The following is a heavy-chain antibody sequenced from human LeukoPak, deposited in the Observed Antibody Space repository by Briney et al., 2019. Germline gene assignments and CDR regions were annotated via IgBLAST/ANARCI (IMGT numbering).Heavy chain of an antibody. CDR1: GGSISSSNW. D-gene: IGHD3-10*01. J-gene: IGHJ5*02. CDR2: IYHSGST. V-gene: IGHV4-4*02. CDR3: ARGDYGSGTYLWGS. Sequence: SETLSLTCAVSGGSISSSNWWSWVRQPPGQGLEWIGEIYHSGSTNYNPSPKSRVTISVDTSQNQFSLQLTSVIAADTAVYYCARGDYGSGTYLWGSWGQGILVTVSP.